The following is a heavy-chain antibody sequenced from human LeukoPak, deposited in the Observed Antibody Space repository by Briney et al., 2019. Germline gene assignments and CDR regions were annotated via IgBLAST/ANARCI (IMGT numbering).Heavy chain of an antibody. CDR3: ATGYSYGIDY. CDR1: GGSFSGYY. CDR2: INHSGST. Sequence: SGTLSLTCAVYGGSFSGYYWSWIRQPPGKGLEWIGEINHSGSTNYNPSLKSRVTISVDTSKNQFSLKLSSVTAADTAVYYCATGYSYGIDYWGQGTLVTVSS. V-gene: IGHV4-34*01. J-gene: IGHJ4*02. D-gene: IGHD5-18*01.